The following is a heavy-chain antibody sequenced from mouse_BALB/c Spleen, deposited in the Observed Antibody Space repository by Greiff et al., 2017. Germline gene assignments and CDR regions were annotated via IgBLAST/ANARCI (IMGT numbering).Heavy chain of an antibody. CDR2: ISSGGGST. Sequence: EVKVVESGGGLVKPGGSLKLSCAASGFAFSSYDMSWVRQTPEKRLEWVAYISSGGGSTYYPDTVKGRFTISRDNAKNTLYLQMSSLKSEDTAMYYCARQASYGNFYFDYWGQGTTLTVSS. D-gene: IGHD2-10*02. V-gene: IGHV5-12-1*01. CDR3: ARQASYGNFYFDY. J-gene: IGHJ2*01. CDR1: GFAFSSYD.